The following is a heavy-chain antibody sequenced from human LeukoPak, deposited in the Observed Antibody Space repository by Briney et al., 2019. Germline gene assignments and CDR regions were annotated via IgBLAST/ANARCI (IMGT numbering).Heavy chain of an antibody. CDR3: ARPYYYDSRIDP. Sequence: SQTLSLTCTVSGGSISSGDYYWSWIRQPPGKGLEWIAYMYYSGSTYYNPSLKSRVTMSADTSKNQLSLKLSSVTAADTAAYYCARPYYYDSRIDPWGQGILVTVSS. V-gene: IGHV4-30-4*01. D-gene: IGHD3-22*01. J-gene: IGHJ5*02. CDR2: MYYSGST. CDR1: GGSISSGDYY.